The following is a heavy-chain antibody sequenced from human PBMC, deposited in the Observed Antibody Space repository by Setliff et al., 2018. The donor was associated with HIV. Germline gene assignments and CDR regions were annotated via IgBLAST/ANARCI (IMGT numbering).Heavy chain of an antibody. D-gene: IGHD1-26*01. V-gene: IGHV1-2*06. CDR3: ARGTRVGANDAFDI. Sequence: ASVKVSCKASGYTFTGYYMHWVRQAPGQGLEWMGRINPNSGGTNYARKFQGRVTITRDTSITTAYMELSRLRSDDTAVYYCARGTRVGANDAFDIWGQGTMVTVS. CDR1: GYTFTGYY. J-gene: IGHJ3*02. CDR2: INPNSGGT.